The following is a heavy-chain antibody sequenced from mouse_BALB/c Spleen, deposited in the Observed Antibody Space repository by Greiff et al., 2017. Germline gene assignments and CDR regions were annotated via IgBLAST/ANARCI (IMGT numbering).Heavy chain of an antibody. D-gene: IGHD2-10*02. CDR3: ARMYGNYVYAMDY. V-gene: IGHV5-17*02. J-gene: IGHJ4*01. Sequence: EVQLVESGGGLVQPGGSRKLSCAASGFTFSSFGMHWVRQAPEKGLEWVAYISSGSSTIYYADTVKGRFTISRDNPKNTLFLQMTSLRSEDTAMYYCARMYGNYVYAMDYWGQGTSVTVSS. CDR2: ISSGSSTI. CDR1: GFTFSSFG.